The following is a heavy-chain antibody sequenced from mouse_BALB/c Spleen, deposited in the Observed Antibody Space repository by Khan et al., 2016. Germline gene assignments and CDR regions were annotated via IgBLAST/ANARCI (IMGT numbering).Heavy chain of an antibody. CDR3: AREGINYY. CDR1: GYTFTSYW. J-gene: IGHJ2*01. Sequence: QVQLKQSGAELAQPGASVELSCKASGYTFTSYWMHWVKQRPGQGLEWIGYINPSTGYTNYNQKFKDKATLTADKSSSTAYMQLTSLTSEDSVVYYCAREGINYYWGQGTTLTVSS. D-gene: IGHD1-3*01. CDR2: INPSTGYT. V-gene: IGHV1-7*01.